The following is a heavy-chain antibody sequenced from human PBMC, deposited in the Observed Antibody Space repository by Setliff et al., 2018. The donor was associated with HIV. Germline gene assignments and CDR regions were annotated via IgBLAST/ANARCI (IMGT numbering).Heavy chain of an antibody. V-gene: IGHV4-4*09. D-gene: IGHD2-21*02. CDR2: IHSSGST. CDR3: ATLDHSGGNFLAY. J-gene: IGHJ4*02. CDR1: GGSVNDFY. Sequence: SETLSLTCTISGGSVNDFYCNWIRQPPGKGPEWIGYIHSSGSTIYNPSLKSRITISLDTSKEQFSLELSSATAADTAVYYCATLDHSGGNFLAYWGQGSLVTVSS.